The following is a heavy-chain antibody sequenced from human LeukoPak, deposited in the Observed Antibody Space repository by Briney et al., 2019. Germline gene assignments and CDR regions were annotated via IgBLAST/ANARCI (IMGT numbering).Heavy chain of an antibody. CDR1: GGSISGYY. J-gene: IGHJ3*02. CDR3: ARHFNYYYDTSGYPRDAFDI. V-gene: IGHV4-59*08. CDR2: MYYSGST. Sequence: ASETLSLTCTVSGGSISGYYWSWIRQSPEKGLVWIGYMYYSGSTNYNPSLKSRVSLSLDMSENQFSLNLRSVTAADTALYYCARHFNYYYDTSGYPRDAFDIWGQETMVTVSP. D-gene: IGHD3-22*01.